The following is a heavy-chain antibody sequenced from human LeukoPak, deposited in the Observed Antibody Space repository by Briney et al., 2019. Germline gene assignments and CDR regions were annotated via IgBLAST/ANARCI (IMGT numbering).Heavy chain of an antibody. CDR3: ARPHSSGYYWVY. CDR1: GYTLTELS. Sequence: ASVKVSCKVSGYTLTELSMHWVRQAPGKGLEWMGGFDPEDGETIYAQKFQGRVTMTEDTSTDTAYMELSSLRSEDTAVYYCARPHSSGYYWVYWGQGTLVTVSS. D-gene: IGHD3-22*01. J-gene: IGHJ4*02. CDR2: FDPEDGET. V-gene: IGHV1-24*01.